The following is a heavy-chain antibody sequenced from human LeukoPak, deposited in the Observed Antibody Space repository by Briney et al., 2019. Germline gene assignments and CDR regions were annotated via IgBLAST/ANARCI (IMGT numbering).Heavy chain of an antibody. CDR2: INHSGST. V-gene: IGHV4-34*01. CDR1: GGSFSGYY. J-gene: IGHJ6*02. D-gene: IGHD3-9*01. CDR3: ARGPGGLRYFDWLTNYYYYGMDV. Sequence: SETLSLTCAVYGGSFSGYYWSWIRQPPGKGLEWIGEINHSGSTNYNPSLKSRVTISVDTSKNQFSLKLSSVTAADTAVYYCARGPGGLRYFDWLTNYYYYGMDVWGQGTTVTVSS.